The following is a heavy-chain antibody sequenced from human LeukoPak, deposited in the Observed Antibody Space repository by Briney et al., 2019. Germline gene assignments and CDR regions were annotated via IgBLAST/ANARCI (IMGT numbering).Heavy chain of an antibody. J-gene: IGHJ4*02. Sequence: GGSLRLSCVASGITFSNYWMSWVRQAPGKGLEWAANIRQDGRKRDYVASVKGRFTISRDNAKSSLYLQMNSLRVEDTAVYYCAGATSALDYWGQGTLVTVSS. CDR2: IRQDGRKR. D-gene: IGHD2-2*01. CDR3: AGATSALDY. CDR1: GITFSNYW. V-gene: IGHV3-7*01.